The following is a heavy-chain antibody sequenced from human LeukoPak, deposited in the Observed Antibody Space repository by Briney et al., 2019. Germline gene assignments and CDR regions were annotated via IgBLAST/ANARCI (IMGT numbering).Heavy chain of an antibody. Sequence: GESLKISCKGSGYSFTSYWIGWVRQMPGKGLEWMGIIYPGDSDTRYSPSFQGPVTISADKSISTAYLQWSSLKASDTAMYYCARSPGLLGGQWLVSQWFDPWGQGTLVTVSS. CDR1: GYSFTSYW. CDR3: ARSPGLLGGQWLVSQWFDP. CDR2: IYPGDSDT. D-gene: IGHD6-19*01. J-gene: IGHJ5*02. V-gene: IGHV5-51*01.